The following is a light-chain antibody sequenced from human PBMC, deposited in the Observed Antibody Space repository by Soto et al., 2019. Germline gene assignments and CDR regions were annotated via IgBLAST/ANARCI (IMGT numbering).Light chain of an antibody. CDR3: CSYAGRYTYV. CDR2: DVS. V-gene: IGLV2-11*01. J-gene: IGLJ1*01. CDR1: SSDVGGYTY. Sequence: QSALTQPRSVSGSPGQSVSMSCTGTSSDVGGYTYVSWYQQHPGKAPKVMIYDVSKRPSGVPDRFSGSKSGNTASLTISGLQSEDEADYYCCSYAGRYTYVFGTGTKVTVL.